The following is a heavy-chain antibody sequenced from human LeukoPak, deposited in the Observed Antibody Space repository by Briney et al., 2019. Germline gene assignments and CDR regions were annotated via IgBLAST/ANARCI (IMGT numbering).Heavy chain of an antibody. CDR2: IYPGDSDT. CDR3: ARLYDSSGYYYGEYFQH. V-gene: IGHV5-51*01. Sequence: GESLKISCKGSGYSFTSYWIGWVRQMPGKGLEWMGIIYPGDSDTRYSPSFQGQVTISADKSISTAYLQWSSLKASDTAMCYCARLYDSSGYYYGEYFQHWGQGTLVTVSS. J-gene: IGHJ1*01. CDR1: GYSFTSYW. D-gene: IGHD3-22*01.